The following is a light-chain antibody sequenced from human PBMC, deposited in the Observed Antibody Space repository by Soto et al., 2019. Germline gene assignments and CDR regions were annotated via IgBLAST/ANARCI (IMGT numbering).Light chain of an antibody. Sequence: DIQMTQSPSTLSASVGDRVTITCRASQSISSWLAWYQQKPGKAPNLLIYKASSLESGVPSRFSGSGSGTEFTLTISSLQPDDSATYYCQQYSSSSRTFGQGTKLEIK. CDR1: QSISSW. J-gene: IGKJ1*01. V-gene: IGKV1-5*03. CDR2: KAS. CDR3: QQYSSSSRT.